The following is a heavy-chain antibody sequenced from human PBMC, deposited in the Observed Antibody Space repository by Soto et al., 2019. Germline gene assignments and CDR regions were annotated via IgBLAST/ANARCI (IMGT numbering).Heavy chain of an antibody. D-gene: IGHD3-3*01. J-gene: IGHJ6*02. CDR1: GYTFTSYV. V-gene: IGHV1-18*04. CDR2: ISAYNGNT. CDR3: ATDSGVGWGYYYYYYGMDV. Sequence: GAAVKVSCKAFGYTFTSYVISWVLQGPGQGLEWMGWISAYNGNTNYAQKLQGRVTMTRDTSISTAYMELSRLRSDDTAVYYCATDSGVGWGYYYYYYGMDVWGQGTTVTVSS.